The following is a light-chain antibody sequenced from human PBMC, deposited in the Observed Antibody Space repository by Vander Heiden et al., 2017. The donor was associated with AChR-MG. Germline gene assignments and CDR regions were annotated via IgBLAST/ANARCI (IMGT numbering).Light chain of an antibody. CDR2: GAS. J-gene: IGKJ4*01. Sequence: EIVMTQSPATLSVSPGERATLSCRASQSVSSNLAWYQQKPGQAPRLLIYGASTRATGIPARFSGSGSGTEFTLTISSLQPEDFAVYYCQQENNWPGTFGGGTKVEIK. CDR3: QQENNWPGT. V-gene: IGKV3-15*01. CDR1: QSVSSN.